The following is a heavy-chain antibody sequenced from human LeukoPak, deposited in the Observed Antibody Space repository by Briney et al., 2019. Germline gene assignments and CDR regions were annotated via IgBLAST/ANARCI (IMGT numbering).Heavy chain of an antibody. J-gene: IGHJ4*02. CDR2: IYYSGST. D-gene: IGHD1/OR15-1a*01. Sequence: SQTLSLTCTVSSGSISSGGYYWSWIRQHPGKGLEWIGYIYYSGSTNYNPSLKSRVTISVDTSKNQFSLKLSSVTAADTAVYYCARDRREHGVPPSPNYFDYWGQGTLVTVSS. V-gene: IGHV4-31*03. CDR1: SGSISSGGYY. CDR3: ARDRREHGVPPSPNYFDY.